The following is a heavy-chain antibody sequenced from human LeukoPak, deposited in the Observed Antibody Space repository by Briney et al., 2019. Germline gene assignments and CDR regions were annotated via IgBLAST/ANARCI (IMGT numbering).Heavy chain of an antibody. CDR1: GFTFSSYN. CDR3: AREPTYSSSWHTTCDY. J-gene: IGHJ4*02. V-gene: IGHV3-48*04. D-gene: IGHD6-13*01. Sequence: GGSLRLSCAASGFTFSSYNMNWVRQAPGKGLEGVSYISLSTTSIYYADSVKGRFTISRDNAKNSLYLQMNSLRAEDTAVYYCAREPTYSSSWHTTCDYWGQGTLVTVSS. CDR2: ISLSTTSI.